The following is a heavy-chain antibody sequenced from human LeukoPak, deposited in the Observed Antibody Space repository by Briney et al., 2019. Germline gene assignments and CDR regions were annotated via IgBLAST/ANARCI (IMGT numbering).Heavy chain of an antibody. CDR3: ARVGDGHSVNYLDS. V-gene: IGHV3-48*02. J-gene: IGHJ4*02. CDR1: GFTFTNYG. CDR2: ISFTSSTA. Sequence: GGSLRLSCAASGFTFTNYGMNWVRQAPGKGLEWVSYISFTSSTAYYADSVKGRFTVSRDNVRSSLYLQMDNLRDEDTAIFYCARVGDGHSVNYLDSWGQGTLVTVSS. D-gene: IGHD5-24*01.